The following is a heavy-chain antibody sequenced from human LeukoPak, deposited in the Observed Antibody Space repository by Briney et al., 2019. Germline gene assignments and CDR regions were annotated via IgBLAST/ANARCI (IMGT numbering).Heavy chain of an antibody. D-gene: IGHD3-10*01. CDR2: ISGSGGST. J-gene: IGHJ5*02. V-gene: IGHV3-23*01. CDR3: SRHRGLLWSAT. CDR1: GFTFSSYE. Sequence: PGGSLRLSCAASGFTFSSYEMNWVRQAPGKGLEWVSAISGSGGSTYYADSVKGRFTISRDNSKNTLYLQMSSLRAEDTAVYYCSRHRGLLWSATWGQGTLVTVSS.